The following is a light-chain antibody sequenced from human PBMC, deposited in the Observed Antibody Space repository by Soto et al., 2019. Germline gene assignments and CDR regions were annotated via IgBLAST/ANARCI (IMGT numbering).Light chain of an antibody. V-gene: IGLV2-8*01. CDR3: SSYAGSNNFV. J-gene: IGLJ1*01. CDR1: SSDVGGYNF. Sequence: QSALTQPPSASGSPGQSVTISCTGTSSDVGGYNFVSWYQQHPGKAPKLMIYEVTKRPSGVPDRVSASKSGNTASLTVSGLRAEDEADYYCSSYAGSNNFVFGSGTKVTVL. CDR2: EVT.